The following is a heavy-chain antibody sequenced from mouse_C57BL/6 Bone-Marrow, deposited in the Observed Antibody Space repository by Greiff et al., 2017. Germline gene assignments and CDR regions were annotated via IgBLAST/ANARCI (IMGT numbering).Heavy chain of an antibody. Sequence: EVNLVESGGGLVKPGGSLKLSCAASGFTFSSYAMSWVRQTPEKRLEWVATISDGGSYTYYPDNVKGRFTISRDNAKNNLYLQMSHLKSEDTAMYYCARDKGHYWGQGTTLTVSS. J-gene: IGHJ2*01. V-gene: IGHV5-4*01. CDR1: GFTFSSYA. CDR3: ARDKGHY. CDR2: ISDGGSYT. D-gene: IGHD3-3*01.